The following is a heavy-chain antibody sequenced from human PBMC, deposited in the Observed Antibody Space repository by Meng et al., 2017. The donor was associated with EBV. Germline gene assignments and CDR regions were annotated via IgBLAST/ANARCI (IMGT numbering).Heavy chain of an antibody. CDR1: GGPFRYYA. V-gene: IGHV1-69*01. J-gene: IGHJ4*02. CDR2: FLPRLGAP. CDR3: ASESGRGYTPNY. Sequence: VKKPGLSVNVSCKTSGGPFRYYAISWVRQAPGQGLEWLGGFLPRLGAPNYAQKFHGRVKITADESTSTHYMDLSSLRSEDTAIYYCASESGRGYTPNYWGQGTLVTVSS. D-gene: IGHD3-10*01.